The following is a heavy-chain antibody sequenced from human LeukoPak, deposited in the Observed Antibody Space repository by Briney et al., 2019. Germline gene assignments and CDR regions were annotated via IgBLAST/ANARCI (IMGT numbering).Heavy chain of an antibody. CDR2: IKCKTDGGTT. CDR1: AFTFSNAW. CDR3: TTVPNLTRWEDIYYYYMDV. J-gene: IGHJ6*03. Sequence: GGSLRLSWAASAFTFSNAWMSWVRQAPGKGLEWVGRIKCKTDGGTTDYAAPVKGRFTISRDDSKTTLYLQMNSLTTEDTAVYYCTTVPNLTRWEDIYYYYMDVWGKGTTVTVSS. V-gene: IGHV3-15*01. D-gene: IGHD1-26*01.